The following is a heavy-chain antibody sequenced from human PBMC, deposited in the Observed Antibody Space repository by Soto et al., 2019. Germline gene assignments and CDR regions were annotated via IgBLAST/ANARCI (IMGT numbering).Heavy chain of an antibody. CDR1: GSSFRDYY. Sequence: EESLRLSCAASGSSFRDYYMSWIRQSTVKGLEWLSYITSSSSYTHYADSVKGRFTISRDNAKNSLYLQMNSLRAEDTAVYYCTGGQDNLAVNFDYWGQGT. J-gene: IGHJ4*02. D-gene: IGHD1-1*01. CDR3: TGGQDNLAVNFDY. CDR2: ITSSSSYT. V-gene: IGHV3-11*03.